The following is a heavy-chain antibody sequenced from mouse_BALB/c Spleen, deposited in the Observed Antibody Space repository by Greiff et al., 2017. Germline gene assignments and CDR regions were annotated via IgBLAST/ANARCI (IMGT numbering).Heavy chain of an antibody. CDR3: ARGYGYDRAWFAY. V-gene: IGHV1-54*03. J-gene: IGHJ3*01. Sequence: QVQLQQSGAELVRPGTSVKVSCKASGYAFTNYLIEWVKQRPGQGLEWIGVINPGSGGTNYNEKFKGKATLTADKSSSTAYMQLSSLTSDDSAVYFCARGYGYDRAWFAYWGQGTLVTVSA. CDR2: INPGSGGT. D-gene: IGHD2-2*01. CDR1: GYAFTNYL.